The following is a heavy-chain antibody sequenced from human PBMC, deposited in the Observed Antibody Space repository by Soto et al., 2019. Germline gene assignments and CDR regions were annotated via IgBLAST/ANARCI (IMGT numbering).Heavy chain of an antibody. Sequence: SETLSLTCTVSDGSSSSGGYYWSWIRQHPGKGLEWIGYIYYSGSTYYNPSLKSRVTISVDTSKNQFSLKLSSVTAADTAVYYCARDSIDYGDYSIYYYYGMDVWGQGTTVTVSS. CDR3: ARDSIDYGDYSIYYYYGMDV. CDR1: DGSSSSGGYY. V-gene: IGHV4-31*03. D-gene: IGHD4-17*01. CDR2: IYYSGST. J-gene: IGHJ6*02.